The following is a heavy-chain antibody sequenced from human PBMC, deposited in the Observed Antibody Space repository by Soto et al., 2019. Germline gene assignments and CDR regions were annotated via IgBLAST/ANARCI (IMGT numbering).Heavy chain of an antibody. J-gene: IGHJ5*02. Sequence: GASVKVSCKASGYTFTGYFMHWVRQAPGEGLEWMGWINPNSGATKYAPKLQGRVTMTRDTSNRTAYLELSRLTSDDTAIYYCARGGGTTLAPLPWGQGTPVTVSS. CDR1: GYTFTGYF. D-gene: IGHD3-16*01. V-gene: IGHV1-2*02. CDR3: ARGGGTTLAPLP. CDR2: INPNSGAT.